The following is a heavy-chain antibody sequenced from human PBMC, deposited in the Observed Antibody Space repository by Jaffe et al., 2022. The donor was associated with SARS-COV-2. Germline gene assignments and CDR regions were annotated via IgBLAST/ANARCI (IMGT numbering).Heavy chain of an antibody. Sequence: QITLKESGPPVVRPTETLTLTCSFSGFSLTTTGVGVGWLRQAPGEALEWLALIYWDDEKRYRPSLTSRVTITKDTSKNQVVLIMANLNPFDAGTYFCAHLGPGNAFDVWGQGTLVSVSS. CDR2: IYWDDEK. V-gene: IGHV2-5*02. J-gene: IGHJ3*01. CDR3: AHLGPGNAFDV. D-gene: IGHD1-1*01. CDR1: GFSLTTTGVG.